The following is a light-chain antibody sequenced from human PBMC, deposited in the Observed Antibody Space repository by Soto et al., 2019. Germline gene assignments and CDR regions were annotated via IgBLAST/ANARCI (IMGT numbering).Light chain of an antibody. Sequence: NFMLSQPHSVSESPGKTVTISCTRSSGSIASNYVQWYRQRPDSSPTSLIYEDNQRPSWVPDRFSGSIDTSFNSASLTVSGLKTDDEADYYCQSYDGYNVIFGGGTKLTVL. CDR2: EDN. J-gene: IGLJ2*01. CDR3: QSYDGYNVI. V-gene: IGLV6-57*01. CDR1: SGSIASNY.